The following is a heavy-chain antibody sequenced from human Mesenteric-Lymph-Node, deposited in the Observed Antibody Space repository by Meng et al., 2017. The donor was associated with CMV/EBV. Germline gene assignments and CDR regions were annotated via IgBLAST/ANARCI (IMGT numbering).Heavy chain of an antibody. CDR2: MNPNSGNT. D-gene: IGHD6-13*01. J-gene: IGHJ6*02. CDR1: GYTFTSYD. V-gene: IGHV1-8*03. CDR3: ARGATGGSSWYIPNYYYSYGMDV. Sequence: ASSKVSCKASGYTFTSYDINWVRQATGQGLEWMGWMNPNSGNTGYAQKFQGRVTITRNTSISTAYMELSSLRSEDTAMYYCARGATGGSSWYIPNYYYSYGMDVWGQGTTVTVSS.